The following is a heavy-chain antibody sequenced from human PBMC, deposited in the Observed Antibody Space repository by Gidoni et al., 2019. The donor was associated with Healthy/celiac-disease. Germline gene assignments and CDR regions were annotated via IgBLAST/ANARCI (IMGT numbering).Heavy chain of an antibody. Sequence: QVQLQESGPGLVKPSETLSLTCTVSGGSISSYYWSWIRQPPGKGLEWIGYIYYSGSTNYNPSLKSRVTISVDTSKNQFSLKLSSVTAADTAVYYCARDIGIAVAGTLWGQGTLVTVSS. CDR3: ARDIGIAVAGTL. CDR1: GGSISSYY. D-gene: IGHD6-19*01. J-gene: IGHJ4*02. V-gene: IGHV4-59*01. CDR2: IYYSGST.